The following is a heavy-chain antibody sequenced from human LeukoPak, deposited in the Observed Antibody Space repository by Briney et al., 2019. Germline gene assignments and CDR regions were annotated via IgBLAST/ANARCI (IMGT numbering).Heavy chain of an antibody. V-gene: IGHV4-59*01. D-gene: IGHD2-15*01. Sequence: SETLSFTCTVSGGSISSYYWSWIRQPPGKGLEWIGYIYYSGSTNYNPSLKSRVTISVDTSKNQFSLKLSSVTAADTAVYYCARVGRYCSGGSCYSLINWFDPWGQGTLVTVSS. CDR2: IYYSGST. CDR3: ARVGRYCSGGSCYSLINWFDP. CDR1: GGSISSYY. J-gene: IGHJ5*02.